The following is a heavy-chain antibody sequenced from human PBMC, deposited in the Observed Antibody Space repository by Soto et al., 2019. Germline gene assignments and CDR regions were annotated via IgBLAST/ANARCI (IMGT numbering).Heavy chain of an antibody. CDR1: GFTFSSYW. D-gene: IGHD3-16*01. CDR3: EREKVGGGGGGFYGMDV. J-gene: IGHJ6*02. CDR2: INTDGSPT. Sequence: PGGSLRLSCAASGFTFSSYWMHWVRQAPGKGLVWVSRINTDGSPTSYAEPVKGRFTISRDNAKNTLYLQMNSLRAEDTAVYYCEREKVGGGGGGFYGMDVWGQGTTVTVSS. V-gene: IGHV3-74*01.